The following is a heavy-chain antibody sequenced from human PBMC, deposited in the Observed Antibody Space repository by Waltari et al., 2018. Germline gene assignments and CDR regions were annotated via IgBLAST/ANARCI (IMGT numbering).Heavy chain of an antibody. Sequence: EVQLVQSGAEVKKPGATVKISCKASGYTFTDYYMHWVQQAPGKGLEWMVSLDPEDGETYNARKFQGRVTITADTSTDTAYMERSSRRSEDTAVYYCATLPAVAGTLANFDLWGRGTLVTVSS. CDR1: GYTFTDYY. J-gene: IGHJ2*01. V-gene: IGHV1-69-2*01. D-gene: IGHD6-19*01. CDR2: LDPEDGET. CDR3: ATLPAVAGTLANFDL.